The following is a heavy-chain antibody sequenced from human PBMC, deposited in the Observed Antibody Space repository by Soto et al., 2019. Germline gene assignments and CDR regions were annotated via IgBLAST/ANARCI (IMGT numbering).Heavy chain of an antibody. CDR3: AREGRGKKAGYNGLVSLGY. J-gene: IGHJ4*02. Sequence: SVKVSCKVSGSRFSNYVISWVRQAPGHGLEWLGRIIPIFSSTNYAQSFQGRVTITADKSTSTASLELSSLRSDDTAVSYCAREGRGKKAGYNGLVSLGYWGQGTLVTVSS. D-gene: IGHD2-2*02. CDR2: IIPIFSST. CDR1: GSRFSNYV. V-gene: IGHV1-69*06.